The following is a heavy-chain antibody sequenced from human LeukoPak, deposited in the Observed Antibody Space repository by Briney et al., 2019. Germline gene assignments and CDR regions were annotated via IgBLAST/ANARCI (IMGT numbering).Heavy chain of an antibody. V-gene: IGHV3-9*01. CDR3: AQAVVVIRGHYFDS. CDR1: GFTFDDYA. D-gene: IGHD3-22*01. Sequence: GGSLRLSCAVSGFTFDDYAMHWVRQVPGKGLEWVSGINWNSDSIGYADSAKGRFTTSRDNAKNSLYLQMNSLRPEDTAVYYCAQAVVVIRGHYFDSWGLGTLVTVSS. CDR2: INWNSDSI. J-gene: IGHJ4*02.